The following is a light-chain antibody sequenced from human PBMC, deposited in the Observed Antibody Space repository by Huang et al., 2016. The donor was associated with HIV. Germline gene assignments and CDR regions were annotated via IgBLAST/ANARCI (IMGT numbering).Light chain of an antibody. J-gene: IGKJ2*01. CDR1: QGISNF. CDR2: SAS. V-gene: IGKV1-27*01. Sequence: DIQMTQSPSSLSTSVGDTVTITCRASQGISNFLAWYQQKPGKVPTLLIYSASTLPSGVPSRFSGSGSETHFTLTIRSLQPEDVATYYCQKYNSAPYTFGQGTKLDIK. CDR3: QKYNSAPYT.